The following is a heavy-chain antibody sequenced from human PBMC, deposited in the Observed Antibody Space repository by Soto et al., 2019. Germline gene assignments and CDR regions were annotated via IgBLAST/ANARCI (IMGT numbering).Heavy chain of an antibody. CDR1: GGSISSYY. V-gene: IGHV4-4*07. CDR2: IYTSGST. J-gene: IGHJ5*02. CDR3: ARATIFGVVINWFDP. Sequence: QVQLQESGPGLVKPSETLSLTCTVSGGSISSYYWSWIRQPAGKGLEWIGRIYTSGSTNYNPSLKRRVTMSVDTSKNQFSLKLSSVTAADTAVYYCARATIFGVVINWFDPWGQGTLVTVSS. D-gene: IGHD3-3*01.